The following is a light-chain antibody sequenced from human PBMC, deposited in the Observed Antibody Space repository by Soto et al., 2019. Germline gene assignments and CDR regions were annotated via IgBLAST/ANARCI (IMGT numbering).Light chain of an antibody. Sequence: DIQMTQSPSSVSASVGDRVTITCRASQGISNWLAWYQQKPGKAPKLLIYAASSLQSGVPSRFSGSGSGTDFTLIISSLQPEDFATYYCQQANSFPPTFGGGTKVEIK. V-gene: IGKV1D-12*01. CDR2: AAS. J-gene: IGKJ4*01. CDR3: QQANSFPPT. CDR1: QGISNW.